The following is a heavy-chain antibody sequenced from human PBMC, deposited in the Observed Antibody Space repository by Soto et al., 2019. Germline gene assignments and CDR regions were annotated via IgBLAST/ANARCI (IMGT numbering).Heavy chain of an antibody. CDR2: IYYSGST. Sequence: QVQLQESRPGLVKPSETLSLTCTVSGGSISSYYWSWIRQPPGKGLEWIGYIYYSGSTNYNPSLKSRVTISVDTSKNQFSLKLSSVTAADTAVYYCARYCSSTSCYALWYFDLWGRGTLVTVSS. CDR1: GGSISSYY. V-gene: IGHV4-59*08. CDR3: ARYCSSTSCYALWYFDL. J-gene: IGHJ2*01. D-gene: IGHD2-2*01.